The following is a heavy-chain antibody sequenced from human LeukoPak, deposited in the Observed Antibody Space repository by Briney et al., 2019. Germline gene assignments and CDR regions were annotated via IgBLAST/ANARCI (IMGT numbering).Heavy chain of an antibody. J-gene: IGHJ4*02. CDR1: GYTFTTDY. CDR3: ARGMILTGYYRGGTGYYFDY. V-gene: IGHV1-46*01. D-gene: IGHD3-9*01. Sequence: ASVKVSCKASGYTFTTDYIHWVRQAPGQGLEWMGLINPSGGSTTYAQKFQGRVTITTDESTSTAYMELSSLRSEDTAVYYCARGMILTGYYRGGTGYYFDYWGQGTLVTVSS. CDR2: INPSGGST.